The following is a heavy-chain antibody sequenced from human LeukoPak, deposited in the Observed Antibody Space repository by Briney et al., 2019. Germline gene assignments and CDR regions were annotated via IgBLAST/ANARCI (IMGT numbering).Heavy chain of an antibody. Sequence: ASVTVSCKASGYTFTSYGISWVRQAPGQGLEWMGWISAYNGNTNYAQKLQGRVTMTTDTSTSTAYMELRSLRSDDTAVYYCARDLRDSTYYYYGMDVWGQGTTVTVSS. CDR1: GYTFTSYG. J-gene: IGHJ6*02. CDR3: ARDLRDSTYYYYGMDV. V-gene: IGHV1-18*01. D-gene: IGHD4-11*01. CDR2: ISAYNGNT.